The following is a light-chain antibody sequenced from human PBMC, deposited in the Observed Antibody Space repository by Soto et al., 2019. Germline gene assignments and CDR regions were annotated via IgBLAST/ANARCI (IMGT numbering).Light chain of an antibody. Sequence: QSALTQPASVSGSPGQSITISCTGTSSDVGGYNYVSWYQQHPGKAPKLMIYDVSNRPSGVSNRFSGSKSGNTASLTISGLQAEDEGDYYCSSYTSSSTPYVFGPGTKVTVL. CDR1: SSDVGGYNY. V-gene: IGLV2-14*01. CDR3: SSYTSSSTPYV. J-gene: IGLJ1*01. CDR2: DVS.